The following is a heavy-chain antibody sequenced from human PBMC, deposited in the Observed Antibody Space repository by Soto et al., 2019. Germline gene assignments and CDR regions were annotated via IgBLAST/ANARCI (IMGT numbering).Heavy chain of an antibody. CDR3: ATYTVAAFDI. J-gene: IGHJ3*02. CDR1: GGTFSSFT. V-gene: IGHV1-69*06. Sequence: QVQLVQSGPEVKKPGSSVKVSCKASGGTFSSFTINWVRQAPGQVLQWMGGIHPIFGAPNYAQNFQCRVTITADKSTTPAYMGRSSLRYEDTAVYFFATYTVAAFDIWCKWTMVSVSS. D-gene: IGHD4-4*01. CDR2: IHPIFGAP.